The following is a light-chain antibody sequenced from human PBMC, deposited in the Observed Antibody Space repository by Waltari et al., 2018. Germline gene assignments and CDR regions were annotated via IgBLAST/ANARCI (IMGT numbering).Light chain of an antibody. Sequence: QSALTQPASVSGSPGQSITISCTGSSTYVGAYHFLSWYQQHPAKVPKLILYDVGNRPSGISHRFSASKSGNTASLTISGLQEEDEGEYYCSSYTTSTTLLFGTGTRLTVL. CDR2: DVG. J-gene: IGLJ1*01. V-gene: IGLV2-14*01. CDR3: SSYTTSTTLL. CDR1: STYVGAYHF.